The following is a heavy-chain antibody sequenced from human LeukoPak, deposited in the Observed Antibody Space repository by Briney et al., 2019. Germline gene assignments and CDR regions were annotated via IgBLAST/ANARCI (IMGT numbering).Heavy chain of an antibody. D-gene: IGHD5-12*01. CDR3: ARGLQENLAWLQAFSAFDI. CDR2: ISAYNGNT. Sequence: GASVKVSCKASGYTFTIYGSSWVRQAPGQGLEWMGWISAYNGNTNYAQKLQGRVTMTTDTSTNTAYMELRSLRSDDTAVYYCARGLQENLAWLQAFSAFDIWGQGTMVTVSS. J-gene: IGHJ3*02. CDR1: GYTFTIYG. V-gene: IGHV1-18*01.